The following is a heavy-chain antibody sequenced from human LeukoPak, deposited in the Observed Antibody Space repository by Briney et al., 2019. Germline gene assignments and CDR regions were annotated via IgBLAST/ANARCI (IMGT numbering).Heavy chain of an antibody. V-gene: IGHV3-23*01. CDR2: ISGSGGST. CDR3: GKEREQWLVLGVVVY. CDR1: GFTFISYA. J-gene: IGHJ4*02. D-gene: IGHD6-19*01. Sequence: PGGSLRLSCAASGFTFISYAMSWGRQAPGKGLELVSAISGSGGSTYYPDSVKGRFTISRDNSKNTLYLQMNSLRAEDTAVYYCGKEREQWLVLGVVVYWGQGTLVTVSS.